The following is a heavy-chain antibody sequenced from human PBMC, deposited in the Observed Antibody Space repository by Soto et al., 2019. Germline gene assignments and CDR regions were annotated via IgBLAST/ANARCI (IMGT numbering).Heavy chain of an antibody. D-gene: IGHD1-26*01. CDR1: GFTLSDHY. J-gene: IGHJ3*01. Sequence: VQLVESGGGLVQPGGSLRLSCAVSGFTLSDHYMDWVRQAPGKGLEWIGRTGNRANNYPTEYAASVAGRFTVSRDDSKSSVYLQMDSLRTDDTAVYFCTTPRGTGSYSALDVWGQGTTVTVSS. CDR3: TTPRGTGSYSALDV. CDR2: TGNRANNYPT. V-gene: IGHV3-72*01.